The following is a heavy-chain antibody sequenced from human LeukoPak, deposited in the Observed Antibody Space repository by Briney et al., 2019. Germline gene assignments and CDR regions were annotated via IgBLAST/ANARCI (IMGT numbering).Heavy chain of an antibody. CDR1: GFTFSSYG. CDR3: AKGHYYGSGSLDY. D-gene: IGHD3-10*01. CDR2: IGGRDGST. V-gene: IGHV3-23*01. Sequence: GGSLRLSCAASGFTFSSYGMSWVRQAPGKGLEWVSAIGGRDGSTYYADSVKGRFTISRDNSKNTLYVQMNSLRAEDTAVYYCAKGHYYGSGSLDYWGQGTLVTVSS. J-gene: IGHJ4*02.